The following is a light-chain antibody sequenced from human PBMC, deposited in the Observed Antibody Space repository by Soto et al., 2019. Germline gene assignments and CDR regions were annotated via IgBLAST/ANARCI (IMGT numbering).Light chain of an antibody. CDR2: DVS. J-gene: IGKJ4*01. CDR3: QQYHDWPLT. V-gene: IGKV3D-15*01. CDR1: QSVSSF. Sequence: EIVLTQSPVTLSLSPGDRATLSCRPSQSVSSFLAWYQQKPGQPPRLLIYDVSNRAAGVPTRFSGSGSGTEFTLTISSLQSEDFAVYYCQQYHDWPLTFGGGTRVEIK.